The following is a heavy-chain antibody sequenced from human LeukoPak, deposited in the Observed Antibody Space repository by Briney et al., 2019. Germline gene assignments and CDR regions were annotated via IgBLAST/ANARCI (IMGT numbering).Heavy chain of an antibody. CDR2: IIPIFGTA. D-gene: IGHD1/OR15-1a*01. Sequence: GASVKVSCKASGGTFSSYAISWVRQAPGQGLEWMGGIIPIFGTANYAQKFQGRVTITADESTSTAYMELSSLRSEDTAVYYCARAIDDGYGTCFDYWGQGTLVTVSS. J-gene: IGHJ4*02. CDR3: ARAIDDGYGTCFDY. V-gene: IGHV1-69*13. CDR1: GGTFSSYA.